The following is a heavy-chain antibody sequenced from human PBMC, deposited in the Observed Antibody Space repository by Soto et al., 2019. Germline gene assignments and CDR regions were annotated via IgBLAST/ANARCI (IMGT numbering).Heavy chain of an antibody. CDR1: GFTFSSYA. CDR2: ISGGGGST. D-gene: IGHD4-17*01. J-gene: IGHJ6*02. V-gene: IGHV3-23*01. CDR3: AKASGGLHYYGVDV. Sequence: PGGSLRLSCAASGFTFSSYAMNWVRQAPGKGLEWVSAISGGGGSTYYADSVKGRFTVSRDNSKNTLYLQMNSLRAEDTAVYYCAKASGGLHYYGVDVWGQGTTVTVSS.